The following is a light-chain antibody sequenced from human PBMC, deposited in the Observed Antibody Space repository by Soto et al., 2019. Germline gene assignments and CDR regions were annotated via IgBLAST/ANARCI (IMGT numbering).Light chain of an antibody. Sequence: QSALTQPRSVSGSPGQSVTISCTGTSSDVGGYNFVSWYQQHPGKAPKLMIYDVSQRPSGVPDRFSGSKSGNTASLTISGLQDEDEADYYCCSYAGSHFLFGGGPMLTVL. CDR1: SSDVGGYNF. J-gene: IGLJ2*01. V-gene: IGLV2-11*01. CDR2: DVS. CDR3: CSYAGSHFL.